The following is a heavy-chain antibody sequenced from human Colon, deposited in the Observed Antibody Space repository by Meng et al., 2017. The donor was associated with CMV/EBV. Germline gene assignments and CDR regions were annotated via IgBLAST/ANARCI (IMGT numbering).Heavy chain of an antibody. CDR3: ARDDRGPAANSN. Sequence: GESLMSSCAVSGFNVSTNYMTWVRQAPGKGLELVSVLYSGGTTYYADAVKGRFTISRDNSKNTLYLQMNSLRTEDTAVYYCARDDRGPAANSNWGQGTMVTVSS. J-gene: IGHJ4*02. CDR2: LYSGGTT. CDR1: GFNVSTNY. D-gene: IGHD2-2*01. V-gene: IGHV3-66*02.